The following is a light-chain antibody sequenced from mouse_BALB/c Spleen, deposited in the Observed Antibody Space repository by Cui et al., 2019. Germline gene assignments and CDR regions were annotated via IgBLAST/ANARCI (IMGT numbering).Light chain of an antibody. CDR1: SSVSY. J-gene: IGKJ4*01. CDR3: QQWSSNPPT. Sequence: QIVLTQSPAIMPASPGEKVTMTCSASSSVSYMHWYQQKSGTSPKRWIYDTSKLASGVPARFSGSGSGTSYSLTISSMEAEDAATYYCQQWSSNPPTFGSGTKLEIK. V-gene: IGKV4-59*01. CDR2: DTS.